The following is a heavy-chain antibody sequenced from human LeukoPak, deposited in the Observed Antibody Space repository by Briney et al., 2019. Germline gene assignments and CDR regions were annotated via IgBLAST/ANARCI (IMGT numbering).Heavy chain of an antibody. D-gene: IGHD5-18*01. Sequence: SETLSLTCAVYGGSFSGYYWSWIRQPPGKGLEWIGEINHSGSTNYNPSLKSRVTLSVDTSKNQFSLKLSSVTAADTAVYYCARGRRGYSYGRHFDYWGQGTLVTVSS. CDR3: ARGRRGYSYGRHFDY. CDR1: GGSFSGYY. CDR2: INHSGST. J-gene: IGHJ4*02. V-gene: IGHV4-34*01.